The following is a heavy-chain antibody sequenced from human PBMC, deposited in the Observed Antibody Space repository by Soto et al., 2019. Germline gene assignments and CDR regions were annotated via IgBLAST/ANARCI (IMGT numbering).Heavy chain of an antibody. V-gene: IGHV4-38-2*01. CDR3: ARTYCSGGSCYSSAPNHFDF. J-gene: IGHJ4*02. CDR2: IYHTGTT. Sequence: SETLSLTCAVSGDSIISIYHWAWIRQSPGRGLEWIASIYHTGTTYYTPSLESRVTISVDTSKNQFSLRLSSVTAADSAVYYCARTYCSGGSCYSSAPNHFDFWGQGALVTVSS. D-gene: IGHD2-15*01. CDR1: GDSIISIYH.